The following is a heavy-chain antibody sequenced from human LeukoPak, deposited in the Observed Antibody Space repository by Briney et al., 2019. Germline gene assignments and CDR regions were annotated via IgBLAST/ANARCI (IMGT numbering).Heavy chain of an antibody. CDR2: ISGSGGST. Sequence: GGSLRLSCAASGFTFSSYAMSWVRQAPGKGLEWVSAISGSGGSTYYADSVKGRFTISRDNSKNTLYLQMNSLRAEDTAVYYCAKARYQLLVTSVFDYWGQGTQVTVSS. J-gene: IGHJ4*02. D-gene: IGHD2-2*01. V-gene: IGHV3-23*01. CDR3: AKARYQLLVTSVFDY. CDR1: GFTFSSYA.